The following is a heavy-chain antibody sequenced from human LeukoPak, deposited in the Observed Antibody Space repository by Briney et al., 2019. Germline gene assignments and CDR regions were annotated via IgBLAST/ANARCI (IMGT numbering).Heavy chain of an antibody. Sequence: SETLSLTCTVSGGSVSSSSYYWSWIRQPPGKGLEWIGYIYYSGSTNYNPSLKSRVTISVDTSKNQFSLKLSSVTAADTAVYYCAREAPGSNYYDSSGYSDYWGQGTLATVSS. CDR1: GGSVSSSSYY. V-gene: IGHV4-61*01. CDR3: AREAPGSNYYDSSGYSDY. J-gene: IGHJ4*02. CDR2: IYYSGST. D-gene: IGHD3-22*01.